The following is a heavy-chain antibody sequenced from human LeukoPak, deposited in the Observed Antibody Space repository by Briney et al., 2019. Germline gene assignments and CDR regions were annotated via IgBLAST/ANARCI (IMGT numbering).Heavy chain of an antibody. Sequence: ASVKVSCKASGYTFTSYGISWVRQAPGQGLEWMGWISTYNGNTNYAQNLQGRVTMTSDTSASTACMELRSLRSDDTAVYYCARGGGGGTYYYFGMDVWGQGTTVTVSS. V-gene: IGHV1-18*01. D-gene: IGHD2-21*01. J-gene: IGHJ6*02. CDR2: ISTYNGNT. CDR3: ARGGGGGTYYYFGMDV. CDR1: GYTFTSYG.